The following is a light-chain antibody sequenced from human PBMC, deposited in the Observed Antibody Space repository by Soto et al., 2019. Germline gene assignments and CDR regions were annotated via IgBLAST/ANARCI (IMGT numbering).Light chain of an antibody. J-gene: IGLJ3*02. V-gene: IGLV1-40*01. Sequence: QSVLTQPPSVSGAPGQRVTISCTGSSSNIGAGYAVHWYQQLPGTAPKLLIYIDNTRPSGVPDRFSGSTSGTSASLAITGLQSEDEADYYCQSYDSSLRGRVFGAGTKLTVL. CDR3: QSYDSSLRGRV. CDR1: SSNIGAGYA. CDR2: IDN.